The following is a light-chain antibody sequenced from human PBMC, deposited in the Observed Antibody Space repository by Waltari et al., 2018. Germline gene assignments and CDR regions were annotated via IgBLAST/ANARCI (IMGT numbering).Light chain of an antibody. CDR3: CSRAGSSVV. J-gene: IGLJ2*01. Sequence: QSALTQPRSVSGSPGQSVTISCTGTSGDVGDYNYVSWYQEQPGKAPRLTIYDVGERPSGVPDRFSASESGNTASLTISGLQAEDEGSYHCCSRAGSSVVFGGGTKLTVL. CDR2: DVG. V-gene: IGLV2-11*01. CDR1: SGDVGDYNY.